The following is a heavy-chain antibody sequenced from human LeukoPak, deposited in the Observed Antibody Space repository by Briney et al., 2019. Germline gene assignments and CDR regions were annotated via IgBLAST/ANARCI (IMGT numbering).Heavy chain of an antibody. J-gene: IGHJ4*02. D-gene: IGHD3-10*01. CDR1: GYTFTGYY. Sequence: ASVKVSCKASGYTFTGYYMHWVRQAPGQGLVWMGWINPNSGGTNYAQKFQGRVTMTRDTSISTAYMELSRLRSDDTAVYYCARVGRFGELLQVDYWGQGTLVTVSS. CDR3: ARVGRFGELLQVDY. CDR2: INPNSGGT. V-gene: IGHV1-2*02.